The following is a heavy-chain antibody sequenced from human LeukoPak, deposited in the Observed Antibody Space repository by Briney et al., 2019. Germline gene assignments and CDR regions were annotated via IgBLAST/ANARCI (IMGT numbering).Heavy chain of an antibody. Sequence: PGGSLRLSCAASGFTFSSYGMHWVRQAPGKGLEWVAVISYDGSNKYYADSVKGRFTISRDNSKNTLYLQMNSLRAEDTAVYYCARDRGGCSGGSCYSGWFDPWGQGTLVTVSS. CDR1: GFTFSSYG. J-gene: IGHJ5*02. D-gene: IGHD2-15*01. CDR3: ARDRGGCSGGSCYSGWFDP. CDR2: ISYDGSNK. V-gene: IGHV3-30*03.